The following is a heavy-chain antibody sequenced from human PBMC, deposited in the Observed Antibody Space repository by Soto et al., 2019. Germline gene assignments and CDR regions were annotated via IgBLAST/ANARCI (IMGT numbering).Heavy chain of an antibody. CDR2: TYYRSNWRH. D-gene: IGHD6-19*01. CDR3: ARGVAGSGFAL. J-gene: IGHJ4*02. V-gene: IGHV6-1*01. Sequence: SQTLSLTCAISGDSVSSYTAAWNWIRSSPSRGLEWLGRTYYRSNWRHDYAVSVKSRITVNPDTSKNHFSLQLNSVTPDDTAVYYGARGVAGSGFALWGQGTLATVSS. CDR1: GDSVSSYTAA.